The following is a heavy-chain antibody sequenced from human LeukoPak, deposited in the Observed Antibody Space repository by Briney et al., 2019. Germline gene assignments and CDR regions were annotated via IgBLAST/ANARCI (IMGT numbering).Heavy chain of an antibody. CDR3: AKDEATSGGGLAS. J-gene: IGHJ1*01. CDR2: MYTGGTT. D-gene: IGHD3-16*01. CDR1: GFSVSGTH. V-gene: IGHV3-53*01. Sequence: GGSLRLSCAASGFSVSGTHMTWVRQAPGRGLEWVSAMYTGGTTYYADSVSGRFTIFRDNAKNTLYLQMNSLGPEDTAVYYCAKDEATSGGGLASWGQGTLVIVSS.